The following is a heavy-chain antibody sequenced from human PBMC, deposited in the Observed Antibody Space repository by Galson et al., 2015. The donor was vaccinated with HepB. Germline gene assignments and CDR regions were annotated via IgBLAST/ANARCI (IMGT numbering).Heavy chain of an antibody. Sequence: CAISGDSVSSNSAAWNWIRQSPSRGLEWLGRTYYRSKWYNDYAVSVKSRITINPDTSKNQFSLQLNSVTPEDTAVYYCARGLQRPILYEPQLLYRRRSDYYYMDVWGKGTTVTVSS. CDR3: ARGLQRPILYEPQLLYRRRSDYYYMDV. CDR1: GDSVSSNSAA. V-gene: IGHV6-1*01. D-gene: IGHD2-2*02. CDR2: TYYRSKWYN. J-gene: IGHJ6*03.